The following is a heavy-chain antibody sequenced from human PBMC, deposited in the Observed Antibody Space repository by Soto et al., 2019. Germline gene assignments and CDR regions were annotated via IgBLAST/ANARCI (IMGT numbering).Heavy chain of an antibody. J-gene: IGHJ4*02. CDR1: GFTFSSYA. D-gene: IGHD1-26*01. CDR2: ISGSGGST. V-gene: IGHV3-23*01. Sequence: EVPLLESGGGLVQPGGSLRLSCAASGFTFSSYAMRWVRQSPVKGLEWVSAISGSGGSTYDADSVKGRFTISRDNSKNTLYLQMNSMIAEDTAVYYCARRGSGSYYDSWGQGTLVTVYS. CDR3: ARRGSGSYYDS.